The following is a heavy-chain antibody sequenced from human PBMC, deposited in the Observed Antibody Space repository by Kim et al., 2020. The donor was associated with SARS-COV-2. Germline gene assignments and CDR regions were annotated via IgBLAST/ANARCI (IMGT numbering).Heavy chain of an antibody. Sequence: GGSLRLSCVASGFNFRYYGMHWVRQAPGKGLEWVAFTSYSGGNSYYSDSVKDRFTVSRDNSKNTVYLQMSSLRPEDTAVYYCAKDHEENTVGISGDLDSWGQGVLVTVSS. CDR1: GFNFRYYG. D-gene: IGHD1-26*01. V-gene: IGHV3-30*18. CDR2: TSYSGGNS. J-gene: IGHJ4*02. CDR3: AKDHEENTVGISGDLDS.